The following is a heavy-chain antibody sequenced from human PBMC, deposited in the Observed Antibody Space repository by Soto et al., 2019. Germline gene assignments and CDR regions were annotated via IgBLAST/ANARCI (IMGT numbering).Heavy chain of an antibody. Sequence: QVQLVESGGGLVKPGGSLRLSCTASGFTFTDHYMTWIRQAPGKGLEWASYINCGGSNIYYADSVRGRFTISRDNAKNSVYLQMSSLRAEDTAIYYCARDIRGANWGQGTLVIVSS. J-gene: IGHJ4*02. D-gene: IGHD3-10*01. CDR3: ARDIRGAN. CDR1: GFTFTDHY. V-gene: IGHV3-11*01. CDR2: INCGGSNI.